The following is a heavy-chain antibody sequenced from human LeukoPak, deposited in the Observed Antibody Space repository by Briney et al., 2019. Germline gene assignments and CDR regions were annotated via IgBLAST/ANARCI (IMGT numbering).Heavy chain of an antibody. D-gene: IGHD1-26*01. Sequence: PGGSLRLSCAASGFTFSSYAMIWVRQAPGKGLEWVSAISGSGGSTYYADSVKGRFTISRDNSKNTLYLQMNSLRAEDTAVYYCAKAVGATRDPYYFDYWGQGTLVTVSS. V-gene: IGHV3-23*01. CDR3: AKAVGATRDPYYFDY. CDR1: GFTFSSYA. CDR2: ISGSGGST. J-gene: IGHJ4*02.